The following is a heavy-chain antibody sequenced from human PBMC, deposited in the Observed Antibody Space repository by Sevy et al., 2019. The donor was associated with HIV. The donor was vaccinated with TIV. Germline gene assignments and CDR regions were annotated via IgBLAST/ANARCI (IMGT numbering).Heavy chain of an antibody. CDR1: GFTFSSYA. CDR3: ARDGPPGQYCSGGSCYQLGGYFDY. V-gene: IGHV3-30-3*01. CDR2: ISYDGSNK. D-gene: IGHD2-15*01. J-gene: IGHJ4*02. Sequence: GGSLRLSCAASGFTFSSYAMHWVRQAPGKGLEWVAVISYDGSNKYYADSVKGRFTISRDNSKNRRFLQMNSLRAEDTAVYYCARDGPPGQYCSGGSCYQLGGYFDYWGQGTLVTVSS.